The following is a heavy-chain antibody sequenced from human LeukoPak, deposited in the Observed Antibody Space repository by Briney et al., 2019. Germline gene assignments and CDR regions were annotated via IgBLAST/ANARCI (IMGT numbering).Heavy chain of an antibody. CDR3: ARDSSVYSSGYSVPY. V-gene: IGHV3-21*01. J-gene: IGHJ4*02. CDR2: TSSSSSYI. Sequence: PGGSLRLSCAASGFTFSSYSMNWVRQAPGKGLEWVSSTSSSSSYIYYADSVKGRFTISRDNAKNSLYLQMNSLRAEDTAVYYCARDSSVYSSGYSVPYWGQGTLVTVSS. D-gene: IGHD3-22*01. CDR1: GFTFSSYS.